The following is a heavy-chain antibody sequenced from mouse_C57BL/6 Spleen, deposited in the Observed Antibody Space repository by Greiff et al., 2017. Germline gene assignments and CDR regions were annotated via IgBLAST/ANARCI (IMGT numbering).Heavy chain of an antibody. V-gene: IGHV1-80*01. J-gene: IGHJ2*01. CDR3: ARWDGSSFDY. CDR2: IYPGDGDT. D-gene: IGHD1-1*01. CDR1: GFNIQDYY. Sequence: VQLQQSGAELVKPGASVKLSCTASGFNIQDYYMHWVQQRTGTGLEWIGQIYPGDGDTNYNGKFKGKATLTADKSSSTAYMQLSSLTSEDSAVYFCARWDGSSFDYWGQGTTLTVSS.